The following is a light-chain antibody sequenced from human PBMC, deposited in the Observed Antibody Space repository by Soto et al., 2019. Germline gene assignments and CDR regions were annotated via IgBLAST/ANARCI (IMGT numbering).Light chain of an antibody. CDR1: QSVSTS. CDR3: QVRDVWPT. Sequence: IVLTQSPATLSLSPGERAALSCRASQSVSTSLAWYQHKPGQAPRLIIYDASKRAPGIPARFSGSGSGTYFTLTISSPEPEDFAVYYCQVRDVWPTFGQGTKVEIK. J-gene: IGKJ1*01. CDR2: DAS. V-gene: IGKV3-11*01.